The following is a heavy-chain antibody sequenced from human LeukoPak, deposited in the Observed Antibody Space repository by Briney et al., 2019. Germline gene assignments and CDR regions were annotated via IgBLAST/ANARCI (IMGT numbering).Heavy chain of an antibody. V-gene: IGHV1-46*01. CDR1: GYTFTGYY. Sequence: GASVKVSCKASGYTFTGYYMHWVRQAPGQGLEWMGIINPSGGSTSYAQKFQGRVTMTRDTSTSTVYMELSSLRSEDTAVYYCARGGGWSSSWYSWFDPWGQGTLVTVSS. D-gene: IGHD6-13*01. CDR2: INPSGGST. CDR3: ARGGGWSSSWYSWFDP. J-gene: IGHJ5*02.